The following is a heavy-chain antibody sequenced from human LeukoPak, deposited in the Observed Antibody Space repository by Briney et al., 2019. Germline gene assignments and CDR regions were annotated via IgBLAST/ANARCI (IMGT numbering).Heavy chain of an antibody. CDR1: GYTFTSYD. Sequence: ASVKVSCKASGYTFTSYDINWVRQATGQGLEWMGWMNPNSGNTGYAQKFQGRVTMTRNTSISTAYMELSSLRSEDTAVYYCARVIVVVPAAKVWFDPWGQGTLVTVSS. CDR2: MNPNSGNT. J-gene: IGHJ5*02. V-gene: IGHV1-8*01. CDR3: ARVIVVVPAAKVWFDP. D-gene: IGHD2-2*01.